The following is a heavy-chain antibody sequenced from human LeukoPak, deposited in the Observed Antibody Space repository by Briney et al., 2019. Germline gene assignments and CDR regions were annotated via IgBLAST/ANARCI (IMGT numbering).Heavy chain of an antibody. J-gene: IGHJ4*02. Sequence: GGSLRLSCAASGFTFGNYMMHWVRQAPGKGLVWVSRIKSDGITITYADSVKGRFTISRDNSKNTLYLQMNSLRAEDTAVYYCARDPDYDILTGYYFDYWGQGTLVTVS. CDR3: ARDPDYDILTGYYFDY. CDR2: IKSDGITI. D-gene: IGHD3-9*01. V-gene: IGHV3-74*01. CDR1: GFTFGNYM.